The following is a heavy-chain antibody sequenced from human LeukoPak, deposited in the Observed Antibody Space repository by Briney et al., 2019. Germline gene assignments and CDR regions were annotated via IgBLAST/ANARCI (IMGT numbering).Heavy chain of an antibody. CDR1: GFTFEDHV. Sequence: GGSLRLSCAASGFTFEDHVMHWVRQAPGKGLEWVSSISWSGDRMGYADSVKGRFTISRDNAKNSLFLQMNSLRVEDTALYYCAKDLGGSATTVWGQGTLVTVSS. V-gene: IGHV3-9*01. D-gene: IGHD2-2*01. J-gene: IGHJ4*02. CDR2: ISWSGDRM. CDR3: AKDLGGSATTV.